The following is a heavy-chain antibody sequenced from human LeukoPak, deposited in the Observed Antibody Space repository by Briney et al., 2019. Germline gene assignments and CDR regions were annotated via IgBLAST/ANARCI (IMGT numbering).Heavy chain of an antibody. V-gene: IGHV3-30*02. CDR1: GFTSSNSG. CDR3: TTDVGSSITMVLHYMDV. Sequence: GGSLRLSCAVSGFTSSNSGMHWVRQVPGKGLEWVAFMRYDGTIKLYADSVKGRFTISRDNSKNRLYLQLTSLRAEDTAIYYCTTDVGSSITMVLHYMDVWGKGTTVTVSS. J-gene: IGHJ6*03. D-gene: IGHD3-10*01. CDR2: MRYDGTIK.